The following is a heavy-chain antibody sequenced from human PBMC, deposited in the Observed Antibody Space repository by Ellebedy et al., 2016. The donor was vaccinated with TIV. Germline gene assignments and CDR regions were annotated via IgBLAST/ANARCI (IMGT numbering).Heavy chain of an antibody. CDR2: IQHRGSA. V-gene: IGHV4-39*07. J-gene: IGHJ1*01. CDR3: AHYLASRGAYFEN. D-gene: IGHD1-26*01. CDR1: GGSISNRNYY. Sequence: MPSETLSLTCTVSGGSISNRNYYRGWLRQSPGEGLEWIGSIQHRGSAYYNPSLNSRATISLDTPKNLFSLKLRSVTVADTAVYYCAHYLASRGAYFENWGPGTLVAVS.